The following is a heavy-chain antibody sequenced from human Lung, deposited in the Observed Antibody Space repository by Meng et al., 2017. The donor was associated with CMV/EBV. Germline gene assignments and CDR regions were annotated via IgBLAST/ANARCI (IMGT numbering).Heavy chain of an antibody. CDR1: GFSLSHNA. Sequence: VRRVRSGGGLLQPGGPLRLSCAASGFSLSHNAMSWGRQAPGKGLEWVSAIEGSNDNTHYADSVKGRFAISRDASTNTLYLQMNNLRAEDTAIYYCAKDIFRWAFDYWGHGTLVTVSS. V-gene: IGHV3-23*04. J-gene: IGHJ4*01. D-gene: IGHD1-26*01. CDR3: AKDIFRWAFDY. CDR2: IEGSNDNT.